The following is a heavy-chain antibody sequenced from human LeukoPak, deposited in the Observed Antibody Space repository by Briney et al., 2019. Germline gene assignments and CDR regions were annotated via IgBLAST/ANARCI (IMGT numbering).Heavy chain of an antibody. CDR1: GITFSSYW. J-gene: IGHJ6*02. CDR3: ASLRSGPRYAMDV. CDR2: IKKDGSEK. Sequence: SGGSLRLSCAASGITFSSYWINWVRQAPGRGLEWVANIKKDGSEKYYVDSVKGRFTISRDNSKNTLYLQMNSLRAEDTAVYYCASLRSGPRYAMDVWGQGTTVTVSS. V-gene: IGHV3-7*01. D-gene: IGHD3-3*01.